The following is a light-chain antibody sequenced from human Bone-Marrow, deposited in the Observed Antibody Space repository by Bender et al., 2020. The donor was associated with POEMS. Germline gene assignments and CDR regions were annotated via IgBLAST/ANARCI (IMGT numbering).Light chain of an antibody. CDR2: EVS. CDR3: SSYGGSNKWV. J-gene: IGLJ3*02. V-gene: IGLV2-8*01. Sequence: QSALTQPPSASGSPGQSVTISCTGTNSDVGAYHYVSWYQQHPGKAPKLMIYEVSKRPSGVPDRFSGSKSGNTASLTVSGLQAEDEADYFCSSYGGSNKWVFGGGTTLTVL. CDR1: NSDVGAYHY.